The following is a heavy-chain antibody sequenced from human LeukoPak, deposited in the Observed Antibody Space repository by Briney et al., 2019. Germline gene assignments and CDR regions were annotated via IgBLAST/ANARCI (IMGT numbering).Heavy chain of an antibody. J-gene: IGHJ5*02. D-gene: IGHD3-3*01. CDR1: GDSISTYY. V-gene: IGHV4-59*01. Sequence: ETLSLTCTVSGDSISTYYWSWIRQPPGKGLEGIGYISHIGSTNYNPSLKSRVTISVDTSKNQFSLKLSSVTAADTAVYYCASDQGVDFWSGGSWFDPWGRGTLVTVSS. CDR3: ASDQGVDFWSGGSWFDP. CDR2: ISHIGST.